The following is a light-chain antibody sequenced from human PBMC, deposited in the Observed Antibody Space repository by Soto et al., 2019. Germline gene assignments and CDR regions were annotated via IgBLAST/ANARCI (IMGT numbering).Light chain of an antibody. Sequence: QSALTQPASVSGSPGQSITIACTGTNRDVGSYNLVSWYQQRPGEAPKLIISEVRNRPSGISYRFTGSKSGNTASLTISGLPADDEADYYCSSYTTTSTLVFGGGTKLTVL. J-gene: IGLJ3*02. V-gene: IGLV2-14*01. CDR2: EVR. CDR3: SSYTTTSTLV. CDR1: NRDVGSYNL.